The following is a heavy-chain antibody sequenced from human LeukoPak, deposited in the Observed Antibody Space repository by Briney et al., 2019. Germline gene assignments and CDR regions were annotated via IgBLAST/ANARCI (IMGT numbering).Heavy chain of an antibody. V-gene: IGHV3-21*01. CDR3: ARAGSQTGYYYYMDV. Sequence: GGSLRLSYAASGFTFSSYSMNWVRQAPGKGLEWVSSISSSSSYIYYADSVKGRFTISRDNAKNSLYLQMNSLRAEDTAVYYCARAGSQTGYYYYMDVWGKGTTVTVSS. CDR1: GFTFSSYS. D-gene: IGHD1-26*01. CDR2: ISSSSSYI. J-gene: IGHJ6*03.